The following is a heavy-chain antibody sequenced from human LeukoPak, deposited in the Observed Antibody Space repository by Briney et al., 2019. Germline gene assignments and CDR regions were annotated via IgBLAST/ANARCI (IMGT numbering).Heavy chain of an antibody. Sequence: SETLSLTCAVYGGSFSGYYWSWIRQPPGKGLVWIGEINHSGSTNYNPSLKSRVTISVDTSKNQFSLKLSSVTAADTAVYYCAREWSPYYMDVWGKGTTVTVSS. J-gene: IGHJ6*03. CDR1: GGSFSGYY. V-gene: IGHV4-34*01. D-gene: IGHD1-26*01. CDR2: INHSGST. CDR3: AREWSPYYMDV.